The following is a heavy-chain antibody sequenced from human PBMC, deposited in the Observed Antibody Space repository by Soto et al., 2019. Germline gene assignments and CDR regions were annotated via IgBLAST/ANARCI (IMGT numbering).Heavy chain of an antibody. CDR3: ARRESGRPLDY. CDR2: IHYSGST. CDR1: GGSISSTYY. V-gene: IGHV4-31*03. D-gene: IGHD3-10*01. Sequence: QVQLQESGPGLVKPSQTLSLTCTVSGGSISSTYYWSWVRHHPGKGLEWIGYIHYSGSTYYNPSLESRLTISIDTSKNQCYLKLSSVTAADTAMYYCARRESGRPLDYWGQGTLVTVSS. J-gene: IGHJ4*02.